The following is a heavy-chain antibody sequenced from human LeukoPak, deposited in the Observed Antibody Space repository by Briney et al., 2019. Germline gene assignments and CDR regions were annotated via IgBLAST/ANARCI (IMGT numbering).Heavy chain of an antibody. CDR2: IYPGDSDT. Sequence: GESLKISCKGSGYSFTSYWIGWVRHMRGKGLEWMGIIYPGDSDTRYSPSFQGQVTISADKSISTAYLQWSSLKASDTAMYYCARLVPAANPWFDPWGQGTLVTVSS. D-gene: IGHD2-2*01. CDR3: ARLVPAANPWFDP. J-gene: IGHJ5*02. V-gene: IGHV5-51*01. CDR1: GYSFTSYW.